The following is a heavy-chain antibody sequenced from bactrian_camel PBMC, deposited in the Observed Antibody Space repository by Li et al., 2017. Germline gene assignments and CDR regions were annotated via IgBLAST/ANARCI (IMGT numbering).Heavy chain of an antibody. CDR3: ARGPRPRSGVCYLEPGPYNF. CDR1: GDAQSSKC. Sequence: HVQLVESGGGSVQAGGSLRLSCAAFGDAQSSKCMGWFRQAPGKEREGVAGIRRDGDEYYADSVKGRFTISQDNAKNIIYLQMNSLKFEDTAMYTCARGPRPRSGVCYLEPGPYNFWGQGTQVTVS. D-gene: IGHD2*01. CDR2: IRRDGDE. J-gene: IGHJ4*01. V-gene: IGHV3S55*01.